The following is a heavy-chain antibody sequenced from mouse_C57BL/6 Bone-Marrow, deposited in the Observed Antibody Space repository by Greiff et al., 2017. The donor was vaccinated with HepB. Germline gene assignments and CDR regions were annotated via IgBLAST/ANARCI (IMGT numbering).Heavy chain of an antibody. CDR3: ARLEDYGNLY. CDR2: INPNNGGT. D-gene: IGHD2-1*01. Sequence: DVKLQESGPELVKPGASVKMSCKASGYTFTDYNMHWVKQSHGKSLEWIGYINPNNGGTSYNQKFKGKATLTVNKSSSTAYMELRSLTSEDSAVYYCARLEDYGNLYWGQGTLVTVSA. V-gene: IGHV1-22*01. CDR1: GYTFTDYN. J-gene: IGHJ3*01.